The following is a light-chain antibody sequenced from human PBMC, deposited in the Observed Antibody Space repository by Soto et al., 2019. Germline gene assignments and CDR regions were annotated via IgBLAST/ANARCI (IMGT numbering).Light chain of an antibody. V-gene: IGKV1-6*01. CDR3: LQDHDDPWT. CDR1: RDIGSD. CDR2: AAS. J-gene: IGKJ1*01. Sequence: ATQMTQSPSSLSASVGDRVTITCRASRDIGSDLCWYQQKPGKAPTLLIYAASNLQSGVPSRFRGGRSGTEFTLTVSSLQPEDFATYYCLQDHDDPWTCGQGTKVDIK.